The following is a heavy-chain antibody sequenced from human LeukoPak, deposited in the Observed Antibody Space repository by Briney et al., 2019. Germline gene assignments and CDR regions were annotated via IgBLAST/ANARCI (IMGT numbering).Heavy chain of an antibody. CDR3: ARRYFDY. Sequence: SEGSLRLSCAASGFTFGSYWMSWVRQAPGKGLEWVANIKQDGSEKYYVDSVKGRFTISRDNTKSSLYLQTNSLRAEDTAVYYCARRYFDYWGQGTLVTVSS. J-gene: IGHJ4*02. CDR2: IKQDGSEK. V-gene: IGHV3-7*01. CDR1: GFTFGSYW.